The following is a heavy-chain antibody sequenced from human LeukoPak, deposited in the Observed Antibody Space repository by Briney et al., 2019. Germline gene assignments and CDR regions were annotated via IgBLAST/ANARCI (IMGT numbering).Heavy chain of an antibody. Sequence: EASVKVSCKAFGYTFTSNYMHWVRQAPGQGPEWMGVISLSGGSTTYAQKFQGRVTLTRGMSTSTDYLELSSLRSEDTAVYYCARVRRFYYDSSTKGAFDIWGQGTMVTVSS. D-gene: IGHD3-22*01. J-gene: IGHJ3*02. CDR3: ARVRRFYYDSSTKGAFDI. CDR1: GYTFTSNY. V-gene: IGHV1-46*01. CDR2: ISLSGGST.